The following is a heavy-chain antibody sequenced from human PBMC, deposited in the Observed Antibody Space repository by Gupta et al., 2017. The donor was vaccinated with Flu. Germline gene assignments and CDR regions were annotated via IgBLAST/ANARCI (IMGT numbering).Heavy chain of an antibody. CDR2: INSDGSST. J-gene: IGHJ4*02. D-gene: IGHD3-10*01. CDR3: ARVSWEYYGSGRHFDY. CDR1: GFTFSSYW. Sequence: EVQLVESGGGLVQPGGSLRLSCAASGFTFSSYWMHWFRQAPGKGLVWVSRINSDGSSTSYADSVKGRFTISRDNAKNTLYLQMNSLRAEDTAVYYCARVSWEYYGSGRHFDYWGQGTLVTVSS. V-gene: IGHV3-74*01.